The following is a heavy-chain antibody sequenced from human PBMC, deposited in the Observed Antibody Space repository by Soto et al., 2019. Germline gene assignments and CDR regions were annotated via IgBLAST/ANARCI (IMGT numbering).Heavy chain of an antibody. Sequence: PSETLSLTCTVSGGSISSGGYYWSWIRQHPGKGLEWIGYIYYSGSTYYNPSLKSRVTISVDTSKNQFSLKLSSVTAADTAVYYWARGATADGTGAWFAPWGKGPLVTVS. CDR3: ARGATADGTGAWFAP. V-gene: IGHV4-31*03. CDR1: GGSISSGGYY. J-gene: IGHJ5*02. CDR2: IYYSGST. D-gene: IGHD6-13*01.